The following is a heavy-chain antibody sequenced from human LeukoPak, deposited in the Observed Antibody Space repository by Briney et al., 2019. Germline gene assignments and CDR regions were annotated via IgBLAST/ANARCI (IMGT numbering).Heavy chain of an antibody. CDR2: IKQDGSEK. J-gene: IGHJ4*02. CDR3: ASGTGRIPNAY. V-gene: IGHV3-7*02. CDR1: GFTFSSYA. D-gene: IGHD2-8*01. Sequence: GGSLRPSCAASGFTFSSYAMSWVRQAPGKGLEWVANIKQDGSEKYYVDSVKGRFTISRDNANNALYLQMSSLRAEDTAVYYCASGTGRIPNAYWGLGTLVTVSS.